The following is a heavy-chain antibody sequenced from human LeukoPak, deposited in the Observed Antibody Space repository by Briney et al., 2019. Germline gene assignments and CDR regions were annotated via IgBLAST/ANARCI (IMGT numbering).Heavy chain of an antibody. CDR3: ARDYPGPGTKPLGY. V-gene: IGHV1-3*01. J-gene: IGHJ4*02. D-gene: IGHD3-10*01. CDR2: INAGNGNT. Sequence: ASVKVSCKASGYTFTGYYMHWVRQAPGQRLEWMGWINAGNGNTKYSQKFQGRVTITRDTSASTAYMELSSLRSEDTAVYYCARDYPGPGTKPLGYWGQGTLVTVSS. CDR1: GYTFTGYY.